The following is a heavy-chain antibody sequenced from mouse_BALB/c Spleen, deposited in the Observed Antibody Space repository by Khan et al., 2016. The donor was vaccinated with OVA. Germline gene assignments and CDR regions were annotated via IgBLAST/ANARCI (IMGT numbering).Heavy chain of an antibody. CDR3: ARGYDFFAY. V-gene: IGHV1-26*01. CDR1: GYSFTLYY. CDR2: VNPNTGGS. Sequence: EVKLVESGPDLVKPGASVKISCKASGYSFTLYYMTWVKQSHGKSLEWIGRVNPNTGGSDYNQEFKGKAILTVDKSSNTAYMELHSLTSEDSAVDYCARGYDFFAYWGQGTLVTVSA. J-gene: IGHJ3*01. D-gene: IGHD2-14*01.